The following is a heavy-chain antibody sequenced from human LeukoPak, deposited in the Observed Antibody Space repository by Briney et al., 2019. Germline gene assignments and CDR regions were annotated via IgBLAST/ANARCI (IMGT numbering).Heavy chain of an antibody. CDR1: GGSTSSSSYY. CDR3: AAFRRTQYGDDDY. V-gene: IGHV4-39*07. Sequence: PSETLSLTCTVSGGSTSSSSYYWGWIRQPPGKGLEWIGSIYYSGSTYYNPSLKSRVTISVDTSKNQFSLKLSSVTAADTAVYYCAAFRRTQYGDDDYWGQGTLVTVSS. CDR2: IYYSGST. D-gene: IGHD4-17*01. J-gene: IGHJ4*02.